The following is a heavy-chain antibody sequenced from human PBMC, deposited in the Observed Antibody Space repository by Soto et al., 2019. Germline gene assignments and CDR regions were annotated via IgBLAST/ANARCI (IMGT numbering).Heavy chain of an antibody. V-gene: IGHV4-30-2*01. CDR1: GGSISSGGYS. Sequence: SETLSLTCAVSGGSISSGGYSWSWIRQPPGKGLEWIGYIYHSGSTYYNPSLKSRVTISVDTSKNQFSLKLSSVTAADTAVYYCARVVYGMDVWGHGTTVTVSS. CDR2: IYHSGST. CDR3: ARVVYGMDV. J-gene: IGHJ6*02.